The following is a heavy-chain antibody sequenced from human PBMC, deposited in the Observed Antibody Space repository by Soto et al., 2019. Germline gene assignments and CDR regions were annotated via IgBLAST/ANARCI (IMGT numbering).Heavy chain of an antibody. Sequence: QVHLVQSGVEVKKPGASVKVSCTAHGYNLREYGVSWLRQVPGQGFEWMGWISGDNVNRRSSQRFQDRLTRTTDTATNTASMELRSLRSDDTAVYCCGREGQRLAQEQDFQFNGVDVWGQGTSVTVSS. CDR2: ISGDNVNR. J-gene: IGHJ6*02. D-gene: IGHD6-25*01. CDR3: GREGQRLAQEQDFQFNGVDV. V-gene: IGHV1-18*01. CDR1: GYNLREYG.